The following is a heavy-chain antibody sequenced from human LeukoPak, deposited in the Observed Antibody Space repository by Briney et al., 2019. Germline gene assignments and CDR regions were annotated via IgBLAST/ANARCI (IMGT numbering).Heavy chain of an antibody. V-gene: IGHV4-34*01. Sequence: SETLSLTCAVYGGSFSGYYWSWIRQPPGKGLEWIGEINHSGSTNYNPSLKSRVTISVDTSKNQFSLKLSSVTAADTAVYYCAREYSSSSRWNWFDPWGQGTLVTVSS. CDR3: AREYSSSSRWNWFDP. CDR2: INHSGST. CDR1: GGSFSGYY. J-gene: IGHJ5*02. D-gene: IGHD6-6*01.